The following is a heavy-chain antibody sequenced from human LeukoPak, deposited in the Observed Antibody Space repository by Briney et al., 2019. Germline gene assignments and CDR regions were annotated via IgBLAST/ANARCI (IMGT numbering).Heavy chain of an antibody. CDR2: IYPGDSNS. D-gene: IGHD5-12*01. V-gene: IGHV5-51*01. CDR3: AVLAHSGAMITLDY. CDR1: GYGFTSYW. Sequence: GESLKISCRGSGYGFTSYWIVWVRQMPGKGLEWMEGIYPGDSNSRYSPSFQGQVTISADNSISTAYLQWICLKITSTGAYYCAVLAHSGAMITLDYWGQGTLVTVSS. J-gene: IGHJ4*02.